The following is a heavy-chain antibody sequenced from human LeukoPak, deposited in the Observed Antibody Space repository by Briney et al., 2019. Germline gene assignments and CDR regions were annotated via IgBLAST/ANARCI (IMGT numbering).Heavy chain of an antibody. CDR1: GGSFSGYY. D-gene: IGHD5-18*01. CDR3: ARARGGRGYGYGLFDY. CDR2: INHSGST. V-gene: IGHV4-34*01. Sequence: PSETLSLTCAVYGGSFSGYYWSWIRQPPGKGLEWIGEINHSGSTNYNPSLKSRVTISVDTSKNQFSLKLSSVTAADTAVYYCARARGGRGYGYGLFDYWGQGTLVTVSS. J-gene: IGHJ4*02.